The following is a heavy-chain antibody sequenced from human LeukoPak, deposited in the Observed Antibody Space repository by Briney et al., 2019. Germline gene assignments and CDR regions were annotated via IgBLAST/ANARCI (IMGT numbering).Heavy chain of an antibody. V-gene: IGHV3-20*04. CDR2: VNWNGGST. J-gene: IGHJ5*02. CDR1: GFTFDDYG. CDR3: VRDRCSSTSYHDSPNWFDP. D-gene: IGHD2-2*01. Sequence: GGSLRPSCAASGFTFDDYGMSWVRQAPGKGLEWISGVNWNGGSTGYADSVKGRFTISRDNAKNSPYLQMNSLRAEDTALYYCVRDRCSSTSYHDSPNWFDPWGQGTLVTVSS.